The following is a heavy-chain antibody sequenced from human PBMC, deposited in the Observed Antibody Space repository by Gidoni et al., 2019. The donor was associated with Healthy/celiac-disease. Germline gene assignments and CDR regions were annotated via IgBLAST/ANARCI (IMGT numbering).Heavy chain of an antibody. CDR2: IYYSGST. CDR3: RLWFGELGYYYMDV. V-gene: IGHV4-30-4*01. CDR1: GCYISRGDYY. J-gene: IGHJ6*03. D-gene: IGHD3-10*01. Sequence: QVQLQESGPGLVKPSQTLSITCTVSGCYISRGDYYWSWIRQPPGKGLEWIGYIYYSGSTYYNPSLKSRVTISVDTSKNQFSLKLSSVTAADTAVYYCRLWFGELGYYYMDVWGKGTTVTVSS.